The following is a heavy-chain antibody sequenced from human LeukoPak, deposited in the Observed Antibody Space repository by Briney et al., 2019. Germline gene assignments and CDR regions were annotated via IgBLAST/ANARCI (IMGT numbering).Heavy chain of an antibody. CDR1: GISLSNYA. CDR3: AKDGGSSGYYMDV. Sequence: GGSLRLSCVVSGISLSNYAMTWVRQAPGKGLEWVSYISERGGSTTYADSVKGRFTISRDTSLNTLYLQMNNLRAEDTALYYCAKDGGSSGYYMDVWGKGTTVTVSS. CDR2: ISERGGST. J-gene: IGHJ6*03. V-gene: IGHV3-23*01. D-gene: IGHD6-25*01.